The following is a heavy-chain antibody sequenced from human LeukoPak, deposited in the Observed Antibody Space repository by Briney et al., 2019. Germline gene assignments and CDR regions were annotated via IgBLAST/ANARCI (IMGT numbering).Heavy chain of an antibody. CDR1: GFSLNTYW. V-gene: IGHV3-7*01. CDR2: IKQDGSEK. J-gene: IGHJ4*02. Sequence: GGSLRLSCAGSGFSLNTYWMSWVRQAPGKGLEWVANIKQDGSEKDYVDSVRGRFTISRDNTKNSVFLHMNSLRVEDTGVYFCARVEFGEYTSYFDDWGQGTLVTVSS. D-gene: IGHD3-10*01. CDR3: ARVEFGEYTSYFDD.